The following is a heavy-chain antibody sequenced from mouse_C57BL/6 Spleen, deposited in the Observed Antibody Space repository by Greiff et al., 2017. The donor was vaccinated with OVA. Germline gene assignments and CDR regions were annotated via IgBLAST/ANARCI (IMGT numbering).Heavy chain of an antibody. D-gene: IGHD3-3*01. Sequence: VQLKQSGPELVKPGASVKIPCTASGYTFTDYNMDWVKQSHGKSLEWIGDINPNNGGTIYNQKFKGKATLTVDTSSSTAYLQLRSLTSEDTADYYGARRGTERAFAYWGQGTLVTVSA. J-gene: IGHJ3*01. CDR2: INPNNGGT. CDR3: ARRGTERAFAY. CDR1: GYTFTDYN. V-gene: IGHV1-18*01.